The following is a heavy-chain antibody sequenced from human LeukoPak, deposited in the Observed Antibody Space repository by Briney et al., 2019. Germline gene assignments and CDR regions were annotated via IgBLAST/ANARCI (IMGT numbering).Heavy chain of an antibody. CDR3: ARPNYYDSSGYYFPPDY. CDR2: IIPIFGTA. CDR1: GGTFSSYA. J-gene: IGHJ4*02. V-gene: IGHV1-69*13. D-gene: IGHD3-22*01. Sequence: SVKVSCKASGGTFSSYAISWVRQAPGQGLEWMGGIIPIFGTANYAQKFQGRVTITADESTSTAYMELSSLRSEDTAVYYCARPNYYDSSGYYFPPDYRGQGTLVTVSS.